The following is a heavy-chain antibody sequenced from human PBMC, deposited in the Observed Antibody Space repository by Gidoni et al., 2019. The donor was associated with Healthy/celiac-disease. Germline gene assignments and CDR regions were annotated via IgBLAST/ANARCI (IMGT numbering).Heavy chain of an antibody. J-gene: IGHJ4*02. D-gene: IGHD5-18*01. V-gene: IGHV3-15*01. CDR1: GVTFRNAW. CDR3: TTPRGYSYGYSDY. Sequence: EVQLVESGGGWVKPGGSLRLSWAASGVTFRNAWMSGVRQAPGKGLAWVGRIKSKTVGGTTDYAAPVKGRFTISRDDSKNTLYLQMNSLKTEDTAVYYCTTPRGYSYGYSDYWGQGTLVTVSS. CDR2: IKSKTVGGTT.